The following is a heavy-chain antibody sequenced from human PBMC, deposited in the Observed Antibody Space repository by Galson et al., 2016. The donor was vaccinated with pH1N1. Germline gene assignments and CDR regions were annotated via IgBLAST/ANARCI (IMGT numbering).Heavy chain of an antibody. Sequence: SETLSLTCAVSGYSFSGYYWSWLRQPPGKGLEWIGEINHSGSTNYNPSLKSRVTISVDTSENQFSLKLYSVTAADTAVYYCARGRGGYNLRGRQYYYSYMDVWGKGTTVTVSS. CDR2: INHSGST. D-gene: IGHD5-24*01. V-gene: IGHV4-34*01. CDR1: GYSFSGYY. J-gene: IGHJ6*03. CDR3: ARGRGGYNLRGRQYYYSYMDV.